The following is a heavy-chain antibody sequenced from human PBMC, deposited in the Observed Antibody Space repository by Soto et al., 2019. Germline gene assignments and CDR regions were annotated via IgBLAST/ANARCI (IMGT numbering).Heavy chain of an antibody. CDR1: GGSISSGGYY. CDR3: ARVCGGDCHYGMDV. V-gene: IGHV4-31*03. Sequence: QVQLQESGPGLVKPSQTLSLTCTVSGGSISSGGYYWSWIRQHPGKGLEWIGYIYYSGSTYYNPSLKRRVTIXVXTXXTQFSLKLSSVTAADTAVYYCARVCGGDCHYGMDVWGQGTTVTVSS. D-gene: IGHD2-21*02. CDR2: IYYSGST. J-gene: IGHJ6*02.